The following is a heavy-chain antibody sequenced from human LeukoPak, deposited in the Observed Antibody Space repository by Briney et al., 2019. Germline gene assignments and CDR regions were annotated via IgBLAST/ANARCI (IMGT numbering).Heavy chain of an antibody. J-gene: IGHJ5*02. CDR3: ARATGLITIFGGSWFDP. D-gene: IGHD3-3*01. Sequence: SHTLSLTCAVYGGSFSGYYWSWIRQPPGKGLEWIGEINHSGSTNYNPSLKSQVTISVDASKIQFALKLSSVTAADTAVYYCARATGLITIFGGSWFDPWGQGTLVTVSS. CDR1: GGSFSGYY. CDR2: INHSGST. V-gene: IGHV4-34*01.